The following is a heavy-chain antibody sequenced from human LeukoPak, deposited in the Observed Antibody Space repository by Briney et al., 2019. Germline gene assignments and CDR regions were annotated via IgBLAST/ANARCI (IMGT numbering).Heavy chain of an antibody. CDR2: IKQDGSKR. CDR3: TRYNNDHFDY. V-gene: IGHV3-7*01. J-gene: IGHJ4*02. D-gene: IGHD1-14*01. Sequence: GGSLRLSCAASGFTFSSYWMSWVRQAPGKGLEWVANIKQDGSKRYYVDSVKGRFTIYRDNAKNSLYLQMNSLRAEDTAVYYCTRYNNDHFDYWGQGTLVTVSS. CDR1: GFTFSSYW.